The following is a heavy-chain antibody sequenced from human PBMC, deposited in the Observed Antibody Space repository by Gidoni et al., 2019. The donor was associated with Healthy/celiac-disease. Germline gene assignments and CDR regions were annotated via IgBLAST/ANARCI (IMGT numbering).Heavy chain of an antibody. CDR1: GFTFSSYG. J-gene: IGHJ4*02. D-gene: IGHD3-10*01. CDR3: AKDYYGSGRVGDFDY. V-gene: IGHV3-30*18. Sequence: QVQLVESGGGVVQPGRSLRLSCAASGFTFSSYGMHWVRQAPGKGLEWVAVISYDGSNKYYADSVKGRFTISRDNSKNTLYLQMNSLRAEDTAVYYCAKDYYGSGRVGDFDYWGQGTLVTVSS. CDR2: ISYDGSNK.